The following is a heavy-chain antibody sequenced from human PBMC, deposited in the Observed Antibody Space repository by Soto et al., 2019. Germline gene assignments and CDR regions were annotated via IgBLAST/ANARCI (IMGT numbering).Heavy chain of an antibody. D-gene: IGHD3-10*01. CDR1: GGSFSGYY. J-gene: IGHJ5*02. Sequence: QVQLQQWGAGLLKPSETLSLTCAVYGGSFSGYYWSWIRQPPGKGLEWIGEINHSGSTNYNPSLKSRVTISVDTSKNQFSLKLSSVTAADTAVYYCARVRGITMVRGFGGWFDPWGQGTLVTVSS. V-gene: IGHV4-34*01. CDR3: ARVRGITMVRGFGGWFDP. CDR2: INHSGST.